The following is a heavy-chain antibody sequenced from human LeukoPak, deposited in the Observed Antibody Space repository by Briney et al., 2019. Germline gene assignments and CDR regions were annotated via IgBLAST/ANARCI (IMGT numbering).Heavy chain of an antibody. Sequence: PGGSLRLSCAASGFTFSSYAMTWVRQAPGKGLEWVSSIDASGGSTYYADSVKGRFTISRDNSKNTFFLQMNTLRAADTAVYYCAKGSGSGWYGWFAPWGQGTLVPVSS. CDR1: GFTFSSYA. CDR3: AKGSGSGWYGWFAP. J-gene: IGHJ5*02. D-gene: IGHD6-19*01. V-gene: IGHV3-23*01. CDR2: IDASGGST.